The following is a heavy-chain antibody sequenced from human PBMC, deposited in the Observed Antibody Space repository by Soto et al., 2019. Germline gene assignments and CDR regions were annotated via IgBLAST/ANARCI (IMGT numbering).Heavy chain of an antibody. V-gene: IGHV1-69*01. CDR2: IIPIFGTA. CDR1: GGTFSSYA. CDR3: AVCTNGVCYTTWYFDL. D-gene: IGHD2-8*01. J-gene: IGHJ2*01. Sequence: QVQLVQSGAEVKKPGSSVKVSCKASGGTFSSYAISWVRQAPGQGLEWMRGIIPIFGTANYAQKFQGRVTITADESTSTAYMELSSLRSEDTAVYYCAVCTNGVCYTTWYFDLWGRGTLVTVSS.